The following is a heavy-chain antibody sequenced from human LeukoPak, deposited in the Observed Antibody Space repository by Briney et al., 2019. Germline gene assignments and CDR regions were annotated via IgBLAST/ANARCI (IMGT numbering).Heavy chain of an antibody. CDR3: ATFIAVAAQEGY. D-gene: IGHD6-19*01. Sequence: ASVKVSCKASGYTFTSYAMHWVRQAPGQRLEWMGWINAGNGSTKYSQKFQGRVTITRDTSASTAYMELSSLRSEDTAVYYCATFIAVAAQEGYWGQGTLVTVSS. V-gene: IGHV1-3*01. CDR1: GYTFTSYA. CDR2: INAGNGST. J-gene: IGHJ4*02.